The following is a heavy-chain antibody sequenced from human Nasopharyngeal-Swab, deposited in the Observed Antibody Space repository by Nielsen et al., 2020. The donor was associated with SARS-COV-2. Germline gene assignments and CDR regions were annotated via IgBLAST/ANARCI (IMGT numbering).Heavy chain of an antibody. V-gene: IGHV3-23*01. J-gene: IGHJ6*03. D-gene: IGHD3-16*01. CDR2: ISGAGDLI. Sequence: RQRPGKGLERVSTISGAGDLIFYADPVWGRFTISRDNSKNTLYLQMDRLRLEDTAVYYCARDGGAAVADWYYYMDVWGEGTTVTVSS. CDR3: ARDGGAAVADWYYYMDV.